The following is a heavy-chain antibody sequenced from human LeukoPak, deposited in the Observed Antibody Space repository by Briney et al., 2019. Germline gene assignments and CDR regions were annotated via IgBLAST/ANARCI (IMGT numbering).Heavy chain of an antibody. J-gene: IGHJ6*02. Sequence: GGSLRLSCAASGFTFSSYGMHWVRQAPGKGLEWVSAISGSGGSTYYADSVKGRFTISRDNAKNSLYLQMNSLRAEDTAVYYCARGEDGMDVWGQGTTVTVSS. CDR1: GFTFSSYG. CDR2: ISGSGGST. V-gene: IGHV3-21*04. CDR3: ARGEDGMDV.